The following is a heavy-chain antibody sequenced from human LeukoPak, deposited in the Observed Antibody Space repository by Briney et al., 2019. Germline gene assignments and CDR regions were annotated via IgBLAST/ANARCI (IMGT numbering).Heavy chain of an antibody. J-gene: IGHJ4*02. CDR2: IYTSGST. V-gene: IGHV4-61*02. CDR1: GGSISSGTYY. CDR3: AGGSWELLGNFDY. D-gene: IGHD1-26*01. Sequence: PSQTLSLTCTVSGGSISSGTYYWSWIRQPAGKGLEWIGRIYTSGSTNYNPSLMSRVTISVDTSKNQFSLKLSSVTAADTAVYYCAGGSWELLGNFDYWGQGTLVTVSS.